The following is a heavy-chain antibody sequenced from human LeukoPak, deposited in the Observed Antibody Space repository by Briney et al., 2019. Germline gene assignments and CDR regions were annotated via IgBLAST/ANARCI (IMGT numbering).Heavy chain of an antibody. Sequence: ASVKVSCKASGYTFTSYYMHWVRQAPGQGLEWMGIINPSGGSTSYAQKFQGRVTMTRDMSTSTVYMELSSLRSEDTAVYYCARGPETNQLLFEWFRELSSGAFDIWGQGTMVTVSS. CDR3: ARGPETNQLLFEWFRELSSGAFDI. CDR2: INPSGGST. V-gene: IGHV1-46*01. D-gene: IGHD3-10*01. CDR1: GYTFTSYY. J-gene: IGHJ3*02.